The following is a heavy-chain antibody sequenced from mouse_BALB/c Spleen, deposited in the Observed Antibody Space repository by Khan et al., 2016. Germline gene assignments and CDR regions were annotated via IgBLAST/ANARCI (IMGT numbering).Heavy chain of an antibody. V-gene: IGHV3-2*02. CDR3: AAYDGYYSAGCAY. CDR2: INYSGIT. D-gene: IGHD2-3*01. Sequence: EVQLQESGPGLVKPSQSLSLTCTVTGYSITSDYAWNWIRQFPGNKLEWMGYINYSGITTYNPSLKSRISVTRATSKNQFFLQLTSVTAEDTATDDCAAYDGYYSAGCAYWGQGPLVTVSA. CDR1: GYSITSDYA. J-gene: IGHJ3*01.